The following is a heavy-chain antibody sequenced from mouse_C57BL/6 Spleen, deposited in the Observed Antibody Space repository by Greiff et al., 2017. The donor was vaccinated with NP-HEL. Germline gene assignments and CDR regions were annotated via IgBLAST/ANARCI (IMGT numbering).Heavy chain of an antibody. J-gene: IGHJ1*03. CDR1: GYAFSSSW. CDR2: IYPGDGDT. CDR3: ARSLTPVGGGYFDV. D-gene: IGHD1-1*01. Sequence: VQLQQSGPELVKPGASVKISCKASGYAFSSSWMNWVKQRPGKGLEWIGRIYPGDGDTNYNGKFKGKATLTADKSSSTAYMQLSSLTSEDSAVYFCARSLTPVGGGYFDVWGTGTTVTVSS. V-gene: IGHV1-82*01.